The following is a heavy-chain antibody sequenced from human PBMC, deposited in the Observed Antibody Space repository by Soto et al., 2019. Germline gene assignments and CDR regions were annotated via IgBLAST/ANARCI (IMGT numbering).Heavy chain of an antibody. D-gene: IGHD2-15*01. V-gene: IGHV3-11*01. CDR2: ISSSGSTI. CDR1: GFTFSDYY. CDR3: ARRLSYCSGGSCYRGDYYYYMDV. J-gene: IGHJ6*03. Sequence: QVQLVESGGGLVKPGGSLRLSCAASGFTFSDYYMSWIRQAPGKGLEWVSYISSSGSTIYYADSVKGRFTISRDNAKNSLYLQMNSLSAEDTAVYYCARRLSYCSGGSCYRGDYYYYMDVWGKGTTVTVSS.